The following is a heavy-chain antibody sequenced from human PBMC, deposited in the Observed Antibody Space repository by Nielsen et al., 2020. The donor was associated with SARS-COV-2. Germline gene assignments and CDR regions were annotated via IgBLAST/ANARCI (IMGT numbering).Heavy chain of an antibody. CDR3: AKEGGFYFDY. D-gene: IGHD3-16*01. J-gene: IGHJ4*02. CDR1: GFTFSSYD. CDR2: ISYDGSNK. V-gene: IGHV3-30*18. Sequence: GESLKISCAASGFTFSSYDMHWVRQAPGKGLEWVAVISYDGSNKYYADSVKGRFTISRDNSKNTLYLQMNSLRAEDTAVYYCAKEGGFYFDYWGQGTLVTVSS.